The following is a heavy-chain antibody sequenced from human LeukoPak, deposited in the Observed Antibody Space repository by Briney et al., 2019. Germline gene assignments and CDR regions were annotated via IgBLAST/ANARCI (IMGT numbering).Heavy chain of an antibody. CDR1: GGSISSYY. Sequence: SETLSLTCTVSGGSISSYYWSWIRQPPGKGLEWIGYIYYSGSTNYNPSLKSRVTISVDTSKNQFSLKLSSVTAADTAVYYYARSVIVVVPAAMIDEGFDPWGQGTLVTVSS. CDR2: IYYSGST. J-gene: IGHJ5*02. V-gene: IGHV4-59*01. CDR3: ARSVIVVVPAAMIDEGFDP. D-gene: IGHD2-2*01.